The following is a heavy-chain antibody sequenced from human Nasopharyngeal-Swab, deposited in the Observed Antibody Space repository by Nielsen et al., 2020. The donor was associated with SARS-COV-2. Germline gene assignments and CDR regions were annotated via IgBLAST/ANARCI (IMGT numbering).Heavy chain of an antibody. CDR1: GVSITSQS. CDR2: ISHNSGT. V-gene: IGHV4-59*11. Sequence: SETLSLTCTVSGVSITSQSWSWIRQPPGKGLEWIGYISHNSGTSYNPSLKSRVTMFMDTSKNQFSLRLRSVTAADTAVYYCAKEGATGWFDPCGQGTLVTVSS. J-gene: IGHJ5*02. CDR3: AKEGATGWFDP.